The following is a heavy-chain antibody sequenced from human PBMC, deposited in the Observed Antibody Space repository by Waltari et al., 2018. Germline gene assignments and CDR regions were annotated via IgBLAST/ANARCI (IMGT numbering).Heavy chain of an antibody. V-gene: IGHV3-7*04. D-gene: IGHD6-6*01. J-gene: IGHJ5*02. CDR3: ARASSSSSYDA. CDR2: IKEDGSVT. Sequence: EVQLVESGGCLVQPGGSLRLSCAVSGFTFSDYWMGWVRQAPGKGLEWVANIKEDGSVTNYVDSVKGRFTISRNNARNSLFLQMNSLRDEDTAIYYCARASSSSSYDAWGQGTLVTVSS. CDR1: GFTFSDYW.